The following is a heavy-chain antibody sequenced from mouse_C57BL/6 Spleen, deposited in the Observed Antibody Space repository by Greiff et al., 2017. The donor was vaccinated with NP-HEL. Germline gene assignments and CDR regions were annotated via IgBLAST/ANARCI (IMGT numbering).Heavy chain of an antibody. J-gene: IGHJ3*01. CDR3: TGYDSAWFAY. D-gene: IGHD2-2*01. CDR2: IDPENGDT. CDR1: GFNIKDDY. V-gene: IGHV14-4*01. Sequence: EVQLQQSGAELVRPGASVKLSCTASGFNIKDDYMHWVKQRPEQGLEWIGWIDPENGDTEYASKFQGKATITADTSSNTAYLQLSSLTSEDTAVYYCTGYDSAWFAYWGQGTLVTVSA.